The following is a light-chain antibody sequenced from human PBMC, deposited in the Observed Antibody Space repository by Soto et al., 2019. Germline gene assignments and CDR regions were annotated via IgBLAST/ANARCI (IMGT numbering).Light chain of an antibody. J-gene: IGKJ5*01. Sequence: PGERATLSCRASQSVSAYLAWYQQKAGQAPRLLIYDVSNRAPGIPARFTGSGSGTDFTLTISSLEPEDFSVYYCQQRYNWPITFGQGTRREIK. V-gene: IGKV3-11*01. CDR2: DVS. CDR1: QSVSAY. CDR3: QQRYNWPIT.